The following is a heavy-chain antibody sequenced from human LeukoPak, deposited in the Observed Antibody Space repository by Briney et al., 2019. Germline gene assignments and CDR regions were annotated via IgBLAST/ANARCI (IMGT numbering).Heavy chain of an antibody. D-gene: IGHD3-16*01. CDR1: GFTFSSYG. CDR3: AKDGVILAPGESWYMDV. J-gene: IGHJ6*03. V-gene: IGHV3-30*02. Sequence: GGSLRLSCAASGFTFSSYGMHWVRQAPGKGLEWVAFIRFDGTKTNYAESVRGRFTISRDNSKNTLYLQMNSLRADDTAVFYCAKDGVILAPGESWYMDVWGSGTPVTVSS. CDR2: IRFDGTKT.